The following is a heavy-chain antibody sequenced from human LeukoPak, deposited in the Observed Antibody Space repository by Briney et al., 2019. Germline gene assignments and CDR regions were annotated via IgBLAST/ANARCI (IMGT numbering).Heavy chain of an antibody. Sequence: GGSLRLSCAVSGLTFTNAWMSWVRQAPGKGLEWVGRIKSKTDGGTTDYAAPVKGRFTISRDDSKNTLCLQMNSLKTEDTAMYYCLGSFLGYWGQGTLVTVSS. CDR1: GLTFTNAW. V-gene: IGHV3-15*01. CDR2: IKSKTDGGTT. CDR3: LGSFLGY. J-gene: IGHJ4*02. D-gene: IGHD1-26*01.